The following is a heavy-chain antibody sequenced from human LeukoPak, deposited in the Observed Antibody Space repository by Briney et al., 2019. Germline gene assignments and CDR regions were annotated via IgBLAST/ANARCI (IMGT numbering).Heavy chain of an antibody. CDR1: GYTFTSYG. J-gene: IGHJ4*02. D-gene: IGHD5-18*01. CDR3: ARVLGIQLWGSSDY. Sequence: ASVKVSCKASGYTFTSYGITWVRQAPGQGLEWMGWIGAYNGNTNYAQKFQDRVTMTTDTSTSTAYMELRSLRSDDTAMYYCARVLGIQLWGSSDYWGQGTLVTVSS. CDR2: IGAYNGNT. V-gene: IGHV1-18*01.